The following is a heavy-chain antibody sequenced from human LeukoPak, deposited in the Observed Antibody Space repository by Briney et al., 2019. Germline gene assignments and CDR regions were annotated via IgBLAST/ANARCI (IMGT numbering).Heavy chain of an antibody. J-gene: IGHJ4*02. CDR2: VNPNSGVT. D-gene: IGHD2-2*03. Sequence: ASVKVSCKASGYTFTGYYMHWVRQAPGQGLEWMGRVNPNSGVTNYAQKFQGRVTITRDTSISTAYMELSRLRSDDTAVYYCARVPGGYCSSTSCVDYWGQGTLVTVSS. V-gene: IGHV1-2*06. CDR3: ARVPGGYCSSTSCVDY. CDR1: GYTFTGYY.